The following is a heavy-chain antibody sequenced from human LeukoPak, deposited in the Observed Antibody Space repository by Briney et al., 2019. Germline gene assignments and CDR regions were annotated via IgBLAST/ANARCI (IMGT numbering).Heavy chain of an antibody. CDR1: GGSISSGGYY. V-gene: IGHV4-30-2*01. J-gene: IGHJ6*02. D-gene: IGHD2-15*01. Sequence: SETLSLTCTVSGGSISSGGYYWSWIWQPPGKGLEWIGYIYHSGSTYYNPSLKSRVTISVDRSKNQFSLKLSSVTAADTAVYYCARDHAVVVVAATYYYYGMDVWGQGTTVTVS. CDR3: ARDHAVVVVAATYYYYGMDV. CDR2: IYHSGST.